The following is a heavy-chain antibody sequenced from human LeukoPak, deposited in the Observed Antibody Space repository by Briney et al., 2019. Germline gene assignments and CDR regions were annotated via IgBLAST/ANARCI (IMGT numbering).Heavy chain of an antibody. V-gene: IGHV4-61*02. J-gene: IGHJ6*03. CDR3: ARDMSSSWSGYYYYMDV. D-gene: IGHD6-13*01. Sequence: SETLSLTCTVSGGSISSGSYYWSWIRQPAGKGLEWIGRIYTSGSTNYNPSLKSRVTISVDTSKNQFSLKLSSVTAADTAVYYCARDMSSSWSGYYYYMDVWGKGTTVTVSS. CDR2: IYTSGST. CDR1: GGSISSGSYY.